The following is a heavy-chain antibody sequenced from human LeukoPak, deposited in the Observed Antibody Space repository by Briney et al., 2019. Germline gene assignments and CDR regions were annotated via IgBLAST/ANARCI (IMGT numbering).Heavy chain of an antibody. CDR2: ISSSSSYI. D-gene: IGHD2-21*02. V-gene: IGHV3-21*01. CDR1: GFTFSSYS. CDR3: ARGPRYCGSGCYSDY. J-gene: IGHJ4*02. Sequence: GGSLRLSCAASGFTFSSYSMNWVRQAPGKGLEWVSSISSSSSYIYYADSVKGRFTISRDNAKNSLYLQMNSLRAEDTAVYYCARGPRYCGSGCYSDYWGQGTLVTVSS.